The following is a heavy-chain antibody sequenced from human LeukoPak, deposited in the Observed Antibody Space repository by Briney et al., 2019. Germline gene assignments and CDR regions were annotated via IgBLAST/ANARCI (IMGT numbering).Heavy chain of an antibody. J-gene: IGHJ4*02. CDR2: ISVGAEYI. V-gene: IGHV3-23*01. CDR3: ASGPPFLKYFEY. CDR1: GFDFSDAW. Sequence: QPGGSLRLSCATSGFDFSDAWMSWVRQAPGKGLEWVSTISVGAEYIFYADSVKGRFTISRDDSNNALYLQMHSLRAEDTALYYCASGPPFLKYFEYWGQGTLVTVSS. D-gene: IGHD3-3*01.